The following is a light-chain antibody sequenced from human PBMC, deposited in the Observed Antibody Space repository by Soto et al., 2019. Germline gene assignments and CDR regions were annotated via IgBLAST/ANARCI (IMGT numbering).Light chain of an antibody. CDR1: QSVSGNF. Sequence: EIVLTQSPGTLSLSPGERATLSCWASQSVSGNFLAWYQVKPGQAPRLVVYGASTRASGFPDRFSGSGSGTDFTLTISRLEPEDFAKYYCQVYNSSPWTFGQGTKVEIK. J-gene: IGKJ1*01. CDR3: QVYNSSPWT. V-gene: IGKV3-20*01. CDR2: GAS.